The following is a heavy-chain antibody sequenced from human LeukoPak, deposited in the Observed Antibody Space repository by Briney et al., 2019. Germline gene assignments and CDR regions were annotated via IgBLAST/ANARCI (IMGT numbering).Heavy chain of an antibody. CDR2: IRYDGSNK. D-gene: IGHD3-3*01. Sequence: GGSLRLSCAASGFTFSSYGMHWVRQAPGKVLEWVAFIRYDGSNKYYADSVKGRFTISRDNSKNTLYLQMNSLRAEDTAVYYCAKDLYDFWSGYYPKYNWFDPWGQGTLVTVSS. CDR3: AKDLYDFWSGYYPKYNWFDP. V-gene: IGHV3-30*02. J-gene: IGHJ5*02. CDR1: GFTFSSYG.